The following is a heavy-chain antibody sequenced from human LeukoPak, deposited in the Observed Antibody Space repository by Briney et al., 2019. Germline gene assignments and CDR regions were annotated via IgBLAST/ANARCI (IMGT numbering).Heavy chain of an antibody. V-gene: IGHV4-30-2*01. Sequence: SETLSLTCTVSGGSISSGGYYWSWIRQPPGKGLEWIGYIYHSGSTYYNPSLKSRVTISVDRSKNQFSLKLSSVTAADTAVYYCARDWGSSGWYEVWSSVYWGQGTLVTVSS. CDR2: IYHSGST. J-gene: IGHJ4*02. D-gene: IGHD6-19*01. CDR1: GGSISSGGYY. CDR3: ARDWGSSGWYEVWSSVY.